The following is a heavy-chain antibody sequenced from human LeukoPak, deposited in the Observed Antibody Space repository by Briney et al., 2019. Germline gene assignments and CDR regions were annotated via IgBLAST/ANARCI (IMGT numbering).Heavy chain of an antibody. Sequence: PGGSLRLSCAASGFTFSGYAMSWVRQAPGKGLEWVSLIVGSGDSTYTADSVKGRFTISRDNSKNTLYLQMNSLRAEDTAVYFCARQMGYSTAWYSDNWGQGTLVTVSS. CDR3: ARQMGYSTAWYSDN. V-gene: IGHV3-23*01. J-gene: IGHJ4*02. CDR2: IVGSGDST. CDR1: GFTFSGYA. D-gene: IGHD6-19*01.